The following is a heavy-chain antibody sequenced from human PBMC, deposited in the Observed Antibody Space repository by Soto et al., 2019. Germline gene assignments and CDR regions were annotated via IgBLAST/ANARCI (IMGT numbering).Heavy chain of an antibody. D-gene: IGHD3-22*01. Sequence: GGSLRLSCAASGFSFSSYWMHWVRQAPGKGLVWVSGINGDGKTATYADSVKGRFIISRDNAKNILYLQMNSLTAEDTAVYYCTRPRYDGSGTPFDHWGQGSLVTVSS. CDR3: TRPRYDGSGTPFDH. J-gene: IGHJ4*02. V-gene: IGHV3-74*01. CDR1: GFSFSSYW. CDR2: INGDGKTA.